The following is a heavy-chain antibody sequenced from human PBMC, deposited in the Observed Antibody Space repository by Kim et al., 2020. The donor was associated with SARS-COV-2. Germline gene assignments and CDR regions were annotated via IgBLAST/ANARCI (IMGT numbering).Heavy chain of an antibody. D-gene: IGHD1-26*01. V-gene: IGHV1-24*01. Sequence: ASVKVSCKVSGYTLTELSMHWVRRAPGKGLEWMGGFDPEDGETIYAQKFQGRVTMTEDTSTDTAYMELSSLRSEDTAVYYCATGVGMGVPSWFDPWGQGTLVTVSS. CDR2: FDPEDGET. CDR3: ATGVGMGVPSWFDP. J-gene: IGHJ5*02. CDR1: GYTLTELS.